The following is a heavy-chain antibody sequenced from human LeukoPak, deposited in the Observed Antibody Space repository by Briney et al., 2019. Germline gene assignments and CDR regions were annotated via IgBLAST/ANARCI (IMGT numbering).Heavy chain of an antibody. CDR3: ARNRLGYSYGPKLDY. Sequence: SATLSLTCAVYGGSFSGNYWSWSRQPPGKGLEWIGEINHSGSTNYNPSLKSRVTISVDTSKNQFSLKLSSVTAADTAVYYCARNRLGYSYGPKLDYWGQGTLVTVSS. D-gene: IGHD5-18*01. CDR2: INHSGST. J-gene: IGHJ4*02. V-gene: IGHV4-34*01. CDR1: GGSFSGNY.